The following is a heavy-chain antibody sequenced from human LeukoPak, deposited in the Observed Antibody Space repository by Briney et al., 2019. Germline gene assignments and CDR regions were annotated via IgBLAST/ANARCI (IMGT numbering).Heavy chain of an antibody. J-gene: IGHJ4*02. Sequence: SETLSLTCAVYGGSFSGYYWSWIRQPPGKGLEWIGEINHSGSTNYNPSLKSRVTISVDTSKNQFSLKLSSVTAADTAGYYCARRSPWGSGSLYFDYWGQGTLSPSPQ. CDR1: GGSFSGYY. D-gene: IGHD3-10*01. CDR2: INHSGST. V-gene: IGHV4-34*01. CDR3: ARRSPWGSGSLYFDY.